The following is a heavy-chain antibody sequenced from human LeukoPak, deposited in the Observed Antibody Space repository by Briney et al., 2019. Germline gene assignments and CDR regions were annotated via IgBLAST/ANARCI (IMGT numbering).Heavy chain of an antibody. CDR2: INPNSGGT. Sequence: AASVKVSCKASGYTFTGYYMHWVRQAPGQGLEWMGWINPNSGGTNYAQKFQGRVTMTRDTSISTAYMELSRLRSDDTAVYYCARRRDGYNADAFDIWGQGTMVTVSS. CDR1: GYTFTGYY. J-gene: IGHJ3*02. CDR3: ARRRDGYNADAFDI. V-gene: IGHV1-2*02. D-gene: IGHD5-24*01.